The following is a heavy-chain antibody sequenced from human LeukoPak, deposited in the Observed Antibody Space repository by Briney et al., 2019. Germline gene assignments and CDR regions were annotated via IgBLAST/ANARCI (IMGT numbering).Heavy chain of an antibody. CDR1: GFTFSSYS. Sequence: GGSLRLSCAASGFTFSSYSMNWVRQAPGKGLEWVSSISSSSSYIYYADSVKGRFTISRDNAKNSLYLQMNSLRAEDTAVYYCARRRYGDFFFEYWGQGTLVTVSS. CDR3: ARRRYGDFFFEY. D-gene: IGHD4-17*01. CDR2: ISSSSSYI. J-gene: IGHJ4*02. V-gene: IGHV3-21*01.